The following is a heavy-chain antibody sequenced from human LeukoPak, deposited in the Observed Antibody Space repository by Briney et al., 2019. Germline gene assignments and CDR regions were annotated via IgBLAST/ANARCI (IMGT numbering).Heavy chain of an antibody. V-gene: IGHV4-34*01. Sequence: GLEXIXXINHSRSTNYNPSLKSRVTISVDTSKNQFSLKLSSVTAADTAVYYCARRYYYDSSGYHFDYWGQGTLVTVSS. CDR2: INHSRST. D-gene: IGHD3-22*01. J-gene: IGHJ4*02. CDR3: ARRYYYDSSGYHFDY.